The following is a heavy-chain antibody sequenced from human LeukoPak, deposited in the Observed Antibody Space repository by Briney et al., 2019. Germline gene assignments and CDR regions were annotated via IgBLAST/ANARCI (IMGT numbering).Heavy chain of an antibody. V-gene: IGHV1-8*01. Sequence: ASVKVSCKASGYTFTSYDINWVRQATGQGLEWMGWMNPNSGNTGYAQKFQGRVTMTRDTSISTAYMELSSLRSEDTAVYYWARGRGQWLARGTNWYFDLWGRGTLITVSS. CDR1: GYTFTSYD. CDR2: MNPNSGNT. J-gene: IGHJ2*01. CDR3: ARGRGQWLARGTNWYFDL. D-gene: IGHD6-19*01.